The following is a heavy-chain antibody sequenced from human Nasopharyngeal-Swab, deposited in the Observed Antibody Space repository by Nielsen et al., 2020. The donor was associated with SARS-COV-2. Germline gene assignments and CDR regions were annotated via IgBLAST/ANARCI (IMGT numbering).Heavy chain of an antibody. V-gene: IGHV3-33*01. Sequence: VRQAPGKGLEWVAVIWYDGSNKYYAASVKGRFTISRDNSKNTLYLQMNSLRAEDTAVYYCARERYSGSYDYWGQGTLVTVSS. CDR3: ARERYSGSYDY. J-gene: IGHJ4*02. CDR2: IWYDGSNK. D-gene: IGHD1-26*01.